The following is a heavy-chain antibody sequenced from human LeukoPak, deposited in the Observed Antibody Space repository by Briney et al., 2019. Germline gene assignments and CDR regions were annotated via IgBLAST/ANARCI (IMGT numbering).Heavy chain of an antibody. Sequence: GASVKVSCKASGYTFTSYGIRWVRQAPGQGLEWMGWISAYNGNTNYAQKLQGRVTMTTDTSTSTAYMELRSLRSDDTAVYYCARVRTLDVRYSSSWYRSFYYYYYYMDVWGKGTTVTVSS. CDR2: ISAYNGNT. J-gene: IGHJ6*03. D-gene: IGHD6-13*01. CDR1: GYTFTSYG. CDR3: ARVRTLDVRYSSSWYRSFYYYYYYMDV. V-gene: IGHV1-18*01.